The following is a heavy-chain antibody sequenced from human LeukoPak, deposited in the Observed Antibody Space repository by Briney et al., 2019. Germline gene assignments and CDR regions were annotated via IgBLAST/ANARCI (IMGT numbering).Heavy chain of an antibody. CDR2: ISSSGSTI. J-gene: IGHJ4*02. Sequence: GGSLRLSCAASGFTLSGYEMNWVRQAPGKGLEWVSYISSSGSTIYYADSVKGRFTISRDNAKNSLYLQMNSLRAEDTAVYYCARGRRASPGYCSGGSCYEFDYYFDYWGQGTLVTVSS. CDR3: ARGRRASPGYCSGGSCYEFDYYFDY. V-gene: IGHV3-48*03. D-gene: IGHD2-15*01. CDR1: GFTLSGYE.